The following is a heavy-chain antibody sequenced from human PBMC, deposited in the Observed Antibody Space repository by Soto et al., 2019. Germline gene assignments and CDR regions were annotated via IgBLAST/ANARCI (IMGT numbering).Heavy chain of an antibody. V-gene: IGHV3-74*01. CDR3: ARNPTVTTLFDY. Sequence: GGSLRLSCAASGFTFSSYWMHWVRQAPGKGLVLVSRINSDGSSTSYADSVKVRFTISRDNAKNTLYLQMNSLRAEDTAVYYCARNPTVTTLFDYWGQGTLVTVSS. D-gene: IGHD4-17*01. J-gene: IGHJ4*02. CDR2: INSDGSST. CDR1: GFTFSSYW.